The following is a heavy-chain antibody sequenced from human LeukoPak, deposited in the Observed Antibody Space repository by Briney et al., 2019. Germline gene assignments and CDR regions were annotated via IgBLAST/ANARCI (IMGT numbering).Heavy chain of an antibody. V-gene: IGHV5-51*01. CDR1: GSRFTSYW. J-gene: IGHJ4*02. D-gene: IGHD3-22*01. CDR3: ARRRYYDSNCYLSYYFDY. Sequence: GESLQISCTGTGSRFTSYWIGSVRPMPGKGLEWMGIPYPGDSDTRYRLSFQGQVTISPDKSISTAYLQWSSLKASDTAMYYYARRRYYDSNCYLSYYFDYWGQGTLVTVSS. CDR2: PYPGDSDT.